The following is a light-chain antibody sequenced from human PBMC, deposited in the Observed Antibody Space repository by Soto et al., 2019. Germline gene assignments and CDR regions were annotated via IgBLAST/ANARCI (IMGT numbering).Light chain of an antibody. Sequence: EIVLTQSPGTLSLSPGERATLSCRASQSVSSSYLAWYQQKPGQPLRLLLYCASSRATGIPGGFSGSGSGTVFTLTITRLEPEDFGVYYCQHYRTTFGGGTKVEIK. CDR1: QSVSSSY. CDR2: CAS. J-gene: IGKJ4*01. CDR3: QHYRTT. V-gene: IGKV3-20*01.